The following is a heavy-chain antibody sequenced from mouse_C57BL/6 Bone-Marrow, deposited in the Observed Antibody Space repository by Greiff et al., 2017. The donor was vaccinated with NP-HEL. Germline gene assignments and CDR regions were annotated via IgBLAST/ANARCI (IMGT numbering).Heavy chain of an antibody. J-gene: IGHJ4*01. CDR3: AKRGDGYYSYYAMDY. D-gene: IGHD2-3*01. CDR1: GFSLTSYG. CDR2: IWSGGST. Sequence: VKLVESGPGLVQPSQSLSITCTVSGFSLTSYGVHWVRQPPGKGLEWLGVIWSGGSTDYNAAFISRLSISKDNSKSQVFFKMNSLQADDTAIYYCAKRGDGYYSYYAMDYWGQGTSVTVSS. V-gene: IGHV2-4*01.